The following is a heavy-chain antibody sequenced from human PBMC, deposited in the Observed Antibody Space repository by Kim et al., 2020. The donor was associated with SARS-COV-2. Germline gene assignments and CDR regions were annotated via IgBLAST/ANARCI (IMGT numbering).Heavy chain of an antibody. J-gene: IGHJ5*02. CDR3: ARVVYGSGSYYTP. V-gene: IGHV1-69*01. Sequence: AQKLQGRVTITADESTSTDYMGLSSLRSEDTAVYYCARVVYGSGSYYTPWGQGTLVTVSS. D-gene: IGHD3-10*01.